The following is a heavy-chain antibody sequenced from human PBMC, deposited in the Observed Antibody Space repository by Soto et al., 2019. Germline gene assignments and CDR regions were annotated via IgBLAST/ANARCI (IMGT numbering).Heavy chain of an antibody. CDR2: ISGSDAGT. CDR3: TKDPCTRSSCYFDF. D-gene: IGHD2-2*01. CDR1: GFTFSSHA. Sequence: EVQLLESGGGLVQPGGSLRLSCEAYGFTFSSHAMRWVSQAPGNGLEWVSAISGSDAGTFDADSVRGRFSIDRDNSKNTLYLHMTSLRVEDTAIYYCTKDPCTRSSCYFDFWGQGSLVTVSS. V-gene: IGHV3-23*01. J-gene: IGHJ4*02.